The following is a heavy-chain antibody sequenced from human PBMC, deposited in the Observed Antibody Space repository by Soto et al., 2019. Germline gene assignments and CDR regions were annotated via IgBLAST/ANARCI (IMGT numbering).Heavy chain of an antibody. Sequence: GESLKISCKGSGYSFTSYWIGWVRQMPGKGLEWMGTIYPGDSDTRYSPSFQGQVTISADKSISTAYLQWSSLKASDTAMYYCARRIEMATNYFDYWGQGTLVTVSS. CDR3: ARRIEMATNYFDY. V-gene: IGHV5-51*01. CDR2: IYPGDSDT. CDR1: GYSFTSYW. D-gene: IGHD5-12*01. J-gene: IGHJ4*02.